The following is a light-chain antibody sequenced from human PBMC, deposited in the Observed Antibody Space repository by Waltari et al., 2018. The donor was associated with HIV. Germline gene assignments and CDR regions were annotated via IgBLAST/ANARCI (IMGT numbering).Light chain of an antibody. Sequence: EIVLTQSPATLSLSPGERATLSCRASQSVSSYLAWYQHKPGQAPRLLIYDASNRATGIPARFSGSGSGTDFTLTISSLDPEDFAVYYCQQRSNWHGEFTFGPGTKVDIK. CDR1: QSVSSY. CDR3: QQRSNWHGEFT. CDR2: DAS. V-gene: IGKV3-11*01. J-gene: IGKJ3*01.